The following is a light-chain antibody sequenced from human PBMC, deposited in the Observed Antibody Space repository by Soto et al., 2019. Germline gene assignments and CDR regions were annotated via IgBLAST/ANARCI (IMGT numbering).Light chain of an antibody. Sequence: QSVLAQPASVSGSPGQSITISCTGTSSDVGGYNYVSWYQQHPVKAPKLMIYDVTNRPSGVSDRFSGSKSGNTASLTISGLQAEDEADYYCSSYTISSTPYFFVSGTKVTVL. J-gene: IGLJ1*01. CDR1: SSDVGGYNY. CDR2: DVT. CDR3: SSYTISSTPYF. V-gene: IGLV2-14*01.